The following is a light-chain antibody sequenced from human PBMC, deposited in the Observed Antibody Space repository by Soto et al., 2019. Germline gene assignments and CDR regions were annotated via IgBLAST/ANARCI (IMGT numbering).Light chain of an antibody. CDR2: GAS. CDR3: LQTYNLPRT. V-gene: IGKV1-39*01. CDR1: LNIGDS. J-gene: IGKJ1*01. Sequence: GDRVTITCRASLNIGDSLSWFQQEAGKPPTQLIYGASALQSGVPVRFSGSASGTDFTLTIRNMQREDFATYYCLQTYNLPRTFGQGTKVDIK.